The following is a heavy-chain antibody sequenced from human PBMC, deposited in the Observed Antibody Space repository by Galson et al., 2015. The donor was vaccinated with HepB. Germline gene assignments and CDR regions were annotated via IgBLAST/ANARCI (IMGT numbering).Heavy chain of an antibody. CDR2: VWYDGSNK. D-gene: IGHD6-13*01. CDR3: ARVVQQLAYGMDV. CDR1: GFSFKSSG. V-gene: IGHV3-33*01. Sequence: SLRLSCAASGFSFKSSGMHWVRQAPGKGLEWVAIVWYDGSNKYYADSLKGRLTISRDNSKNTLFLEMNGLRVEDTAVYYCARVVQQLAYGMDVWGQGTTVTVSS. J-gene: IGHJ6*02.